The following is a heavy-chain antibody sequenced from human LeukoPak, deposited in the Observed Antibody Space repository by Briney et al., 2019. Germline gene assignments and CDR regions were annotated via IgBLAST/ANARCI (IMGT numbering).Heavy chain of an antibody. V-gene: IGHV4-59*01. CDR2: IYYSGST. CDR3: ARGFDFWSGYYDY. CDR1: VGSLSSYY. J-gene: IGHJ4*02. Sequence: SETLSLTCTVSVGSLSSYYWTWLRQPPGKGLEWIGYIYYSGSTNYNPSLESRVTISEDTSKNQLSLKLSSVTAADTAVYYCARGFDFWSGYYDYWDQGALVTVSS. D-gene: IGHD3-3*01.